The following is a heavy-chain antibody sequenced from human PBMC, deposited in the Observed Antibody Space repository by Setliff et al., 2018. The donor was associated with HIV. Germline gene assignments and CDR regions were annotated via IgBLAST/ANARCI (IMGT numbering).Heavy chain of an antibody. D-gene: IGHD3-3*01. Sequence: PGGSLRLSCAASGFTFSAYAMTWVRQAPGKGLEWVSATTSSGRTTDYAESVRGRFILSRDNSGNTLYLQMTSLRAEDTATYYCAKAWGSGYPSFESALMFDVWGQGTLVTVSS. V-gene: IGHV3-23*01. CDR3: AKAWGSGYPSFESALMFDV. CDR1: GFTFSAYA. J-gene: IGHJ4*02. CDR2: TTSSGRTT.